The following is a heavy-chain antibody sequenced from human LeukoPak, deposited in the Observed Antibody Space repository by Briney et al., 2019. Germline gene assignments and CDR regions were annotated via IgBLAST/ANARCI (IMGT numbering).Heavy chain of an antibody. CDR2: IHYSGST. Sequence: SQTLSLTCTVSGGSISSGGYYCSWIRQHPGKDLEWIGYIHYSGSTYYNPSLKSRVIISVDTSKNQFSLKLSSVTAADTAVYYCAREGCSSTSCYLPFDPWGQGTLVIVSS. V-gene: IGHV4-31*03. J-gene: IGHJ5*02. CDR3: AREGCSSTSCYLPFDP. CDR1: GGSISSGGYY. D-gene: IGHD2-2*01.